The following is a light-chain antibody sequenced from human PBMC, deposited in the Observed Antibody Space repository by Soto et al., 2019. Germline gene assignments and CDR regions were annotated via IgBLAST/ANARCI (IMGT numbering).Light chain of an antibody. CDR1: DIVVKS. V-gene: IGLV3-21*02. CDR2: DDT. J-gene: IGLJ1*01. CDR3: QVWDGPSGHYV. Sequence: SYELTQPPSVSVAPGQTATITCGGDDIVVKSVHWYHQKPGQAPVLVVYDDTARPSGTPERFSGSNVGNTATLTISRVEAGDEADFYCQVWDGPSGHYVFGSGTKVTVL.